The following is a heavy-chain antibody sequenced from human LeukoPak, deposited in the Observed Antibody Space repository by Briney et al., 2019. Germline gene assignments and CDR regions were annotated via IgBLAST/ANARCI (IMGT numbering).Heavy chain of an antibody. V-gene: IGHV3-53*01. CDR3: AARGGPTKYYFDY. J-gene: IGHJ4*02. Sequence: GGSLRLSCAASGFTVSSNYMSWVRQAPGKGPEWVSVIYSGGSTYYADSVKGRFTISRDNSKNTLYLQMNSLRAEDTAVYYCAARGGPTKYYFDYWGQGTLVTVSS. D-gene: IGHD3-16*01. CDR1: GFTVSSNY. CDR2: IYSGGST.